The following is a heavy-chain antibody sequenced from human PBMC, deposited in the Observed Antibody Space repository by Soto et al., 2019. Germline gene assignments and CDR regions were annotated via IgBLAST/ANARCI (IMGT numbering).Heavy chain of an antibody. J-gene: IGHJ5*02. CDR3: AKPVTGGSYYRSWFDP. D-gene: IGHD1-26*01. V-gene: IGHV3-30*18. Sequence: GGSLRLSCAASGFTFSSYGMHWVRQAPGKGLEWVAVISYDGSNKYYADSVKGRFTISRDNSKNTLYLQMNSLRAEDTAVYYCAKPVTGGSYYRSWFDPWGQGTLVTVSS. CDR2: ISYDGSNK. CDR1: GFTFSSYG.